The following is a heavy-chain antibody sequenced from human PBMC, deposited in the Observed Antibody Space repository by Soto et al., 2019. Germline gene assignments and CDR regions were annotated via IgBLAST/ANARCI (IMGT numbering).Heavy chain of an antibody. CDR2: ISYDGSNK. CDR1: GFTFSSYA. Sequence: GGSLRLSCAASGFTFSSYAMHWVRQAPGKGLEWVAVISYDGSNKYYADSVKGRFTISRDNSKNTLYLQMNSLRAEDTAVYYCARPPYCTNGVCYTPEYFQHWGQGTLVTVSS. V-gene: IGHV3-30-3*01. D-gene: IGHD2-8*01. J-gene: IGHJ1*01. CDR3: ARPPYCTNGVCYTPEYFQH.